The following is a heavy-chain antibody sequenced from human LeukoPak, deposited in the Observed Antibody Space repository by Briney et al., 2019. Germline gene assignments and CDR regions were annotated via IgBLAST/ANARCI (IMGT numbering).Heavy chain of an antibody. V-gene: IGHV1-69*05. Sequence: GASVKVSCKASGGSLSNSAISWVRQAPGQGLEWMGGIIPMFGTPNYAQKFQGRVTLTTDASTNTAYMELRSLRSEDTAVYYCARARGYSYSSPFDYWGQGTLVTASS. D-gene: IGHD5-18*01. J-gene: IGHJ4*02. CDR1: GGSLSNSA. CDR2: IIPMFGTP. CDR3: ARARGYSYSSPFDY.